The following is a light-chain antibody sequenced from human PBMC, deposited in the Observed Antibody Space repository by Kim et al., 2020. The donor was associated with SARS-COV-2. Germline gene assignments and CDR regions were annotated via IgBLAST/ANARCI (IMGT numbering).Light chain of an antibody. CDR1: RNIDNY. CDR2: AAS. J-gene: IGKJ2*01. CDR3: QQTYSTRYT. Sequence: SASVGDRVSITCRASRNIDNYLNWYQQKPGKAPNLLIHAASTLHSGVPSRFGGSGYGTEFTLTITNLQPEDFASYHCQQTYSTRYTFGQGTKLEI. V-gene: IGKV1-39*01.